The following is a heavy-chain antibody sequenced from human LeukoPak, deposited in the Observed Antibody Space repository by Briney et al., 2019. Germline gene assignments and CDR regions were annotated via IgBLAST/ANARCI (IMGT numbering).Heavy chain of an antibody. Sequence: SETLSLTCTVSGGSISSYYWTWIRQPAGKGLEWIGRIYTSGSTNYNPSLKNRVTISLDTSKNQFSLKLSSVTAADTAVYYCARARYVNSFYAFDIWGQGTLVTVSS. CDR3: ARARYVNSFYAFDI. V-gene: IGHV4-4*07. D-gene: IGHD3-9*01. CDR2: IYTSGST. CDR1: GGSISSYY. J-gene: IGHJ3*02.